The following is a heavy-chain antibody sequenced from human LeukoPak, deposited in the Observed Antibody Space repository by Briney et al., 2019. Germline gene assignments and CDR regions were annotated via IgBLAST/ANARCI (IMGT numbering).Heavy chain of an antibody. CDR1: GYTFTGYY. CDR3: ARDKGIRRSSSSATHWFDP. V-gene: IGHV1-2*06. J-gene: IGHJ5*02. Sequence: ASVKVSCKASGYTFTGYYMHWVRQAPGQGLEWVGRINPNSGGTNYAQKFQGRVTMTRDTSISTAYMELSRLRSDDTAVYYCARDKGIRRSSSSATHWFDPWGQGTLVTVSS. CDR2: INPNSGGT. D-gene: IGHD6-6*01.